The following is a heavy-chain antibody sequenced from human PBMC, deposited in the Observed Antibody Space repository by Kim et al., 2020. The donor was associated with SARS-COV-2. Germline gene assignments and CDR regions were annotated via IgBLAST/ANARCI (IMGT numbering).Heavy chain of an antibody. Sequence: YSQKFQGRVTITRDTSASTAYMELSSLRSEDTAVYYCARVSIAVAGTSDYWGQGTLVTVSS. V-gene: IGHV1-3*01. CDR3: ARVSIAVAGTSDY. J-gene: IGHJ4*02. D-gene: IGHD6-19*01.